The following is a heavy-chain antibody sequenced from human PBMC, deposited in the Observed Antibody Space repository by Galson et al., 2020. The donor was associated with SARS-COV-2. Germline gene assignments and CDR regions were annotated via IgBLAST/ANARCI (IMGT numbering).Heavy chain of an antibody. J-gene: IGHJ4*01. CDR1: GFTFSSYA. CDR3: ASNASCGGDCYEYYFDS. CDR2: ISYDGSNE. V-gene: IGHV3-30*01. Sequence: GGSLRLSCAASGFTFSSYAMNWVRQAPGKGLEWVTVISYDGSNEYYADSVKGRFTISRDNSKNTLYLQMNSLRADDTAVYYCASNASCGGDCYEYYFDSWGHGTLVTVSS. D-gene: IGHD2-21*02.